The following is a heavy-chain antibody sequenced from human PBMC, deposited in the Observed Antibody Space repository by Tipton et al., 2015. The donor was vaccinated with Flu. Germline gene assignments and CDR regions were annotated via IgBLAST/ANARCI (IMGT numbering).Heavy chain of an antibody. D-gene: IGHD1-20*01. V-gene: IGHV1-8*01. Sequence: QLVQSGAEVRKPGASVKVSCKASGYTFTNYDINWVRQATGQGLEWMGWMSPNTGNTGYAQNFQGRVTMTRDTSISTAFMELSSLRSEDTAVYYCARVPPFNNWNDESDYWGQGTLVTVSS. CDR1: GYTFTNYD. J-gene: IGHJ4*02. CDR3: ARVPPFNNWNDESDY. CDR2: MSPNTGNT.